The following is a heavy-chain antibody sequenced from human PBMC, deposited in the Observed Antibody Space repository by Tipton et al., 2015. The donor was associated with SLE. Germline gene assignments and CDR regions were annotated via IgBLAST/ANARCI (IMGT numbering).Heavy chain of an antibody. CDR3: ARDPVAGRGIDY. J-gene: IGHJ4*02. CDR2: IYTSGST. V-gene: IGHV4-61*02. CDR1: GGSISSGSHY. Sequence: TLSLTCTVSGGSISSGSHYWSWIRQPAGKGLEWIGRIYTSGSTNYNPSLKSRVTISVDTSKNQFSLKLSSVTAADTAVYYYARDPVAGRGIDYWGQGTLVTVSS. D-gene: IGHD6-19*01.